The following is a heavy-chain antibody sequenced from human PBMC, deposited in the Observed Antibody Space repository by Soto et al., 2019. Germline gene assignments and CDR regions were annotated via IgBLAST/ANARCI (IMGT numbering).Heavy chain of an antibody. V-gene: IGHV4-4*07. CDR3: ATAAESAPGLFDS. J-gene: IGHJ4*02. Sequence: SETLSLTCTVSHASSSNYFWNWIRQPAGKGLEWIGRVFGSGGTHYNPSLKSRVTISKDTSKNSFSLKLTSVTAADTAMYFCATAAESAPGLFDSCGQGTLVTVFS. CDR2: VFGSGGT. CDR1: HASSSNYF. D-gene: IGHD6-13*01.